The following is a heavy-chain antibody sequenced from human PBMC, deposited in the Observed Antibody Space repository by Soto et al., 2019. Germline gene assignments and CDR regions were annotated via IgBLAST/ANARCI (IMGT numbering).Heavy chain of an antibody. D-gene: IGHD3-22*01. CDR1: GFTVSSNY. Sequence: GGSLRRSWAASGFTVSSNYMSWGRQAPGKGLEWVSVIYSGGSTYYADSVKGRFTISRDNSKNTLYLQMNSLRAEDTAVYYCARGGGYDYYYYGMDVWGQGTTVTVSS. CDR2: IYSGGST. CDR3: ARGGGYDYYYYGMDV. J-gene: IGHJ6*02. V-gene: IGHV3-53*01.